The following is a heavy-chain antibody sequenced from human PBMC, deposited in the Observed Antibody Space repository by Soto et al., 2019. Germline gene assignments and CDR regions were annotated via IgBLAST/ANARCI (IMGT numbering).Heavy chain of an antibody. D-gene: IGHD3-9*01. Sequence: GGSLRLSCAAFGFTLDKYTMGWVRQAPGKGLEWVAESFSSGGTQYADSVKGRFTISRDNSRNMVFLQMNGLRVEDTALYYCARDREPDGIWTFDSWGQGALGTVSS. CDR3: ARDREPDGIWTFDS. CDR2: SFSSGGT. J-gene: IGHJ4*02. CDR1: GFTLDKYT. V-gene: IGHV3-53*01.